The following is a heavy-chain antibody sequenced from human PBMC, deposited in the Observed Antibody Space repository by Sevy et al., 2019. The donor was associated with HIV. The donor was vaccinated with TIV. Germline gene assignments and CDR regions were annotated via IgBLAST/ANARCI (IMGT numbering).Heavy chain of an antibody. D-gene: IGHD3-22*01. J-gene: IGHJ4*02. Sequence: GGSLRLSCAASGFTFRNYAMNWVRQAPGKGLEWVSGISGTGGSGDKTNYADSVKGRFTISRDDSKNSLYLQLNTLRAEDTAIYYCARKYDSSGYFDYWGQGTLVIVSS. CDR3: ARKYDSSGYFDY. CDR1: GFTFRNYA. V-gene: IGHV3-23*01. CDR2: ISGTGGSGDKT.